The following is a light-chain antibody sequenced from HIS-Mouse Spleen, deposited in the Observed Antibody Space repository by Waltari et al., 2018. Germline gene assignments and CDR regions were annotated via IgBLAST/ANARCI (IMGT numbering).Light chain of an antibody. V-gene: IGKV4-1*01. J-gene: IGKJ2*01. CDR3: QQYYSTPYT. CDR1: QSVLYSPNNKNY. CDR2: WAS. Sequence: DIVMTQSPDSLAVSLGERATINCKSSQSVLYSPNNKNYLAWYQQKPGQHPKLLIYWASTRESGVPDRFRGSGSGTDFTLTISSLQAEDVAVYYCQQYYSTPYTFGQGTKLEIK.